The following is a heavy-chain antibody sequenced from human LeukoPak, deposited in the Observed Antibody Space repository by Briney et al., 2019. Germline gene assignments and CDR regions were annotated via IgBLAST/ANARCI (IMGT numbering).Heavy chain of an antibody. CDR1: GGSISSYY. D-gene: IGHD4-17*01. Sequence: PSETLSLTCTVPGGSISSYYWSWIRQPPGKGLEWIGYIYYSGSTNYNPSLKSRVTISVDTSKNQFSLKLSSVTAADTAVYYCARLDYGDYLDYWGQGTLVTVSS. J-gene: IGHJ4*02. CDR2: IYYSGST. CDR3: ARLDYGDYLDY. V-gene: IGHV4-59*08.